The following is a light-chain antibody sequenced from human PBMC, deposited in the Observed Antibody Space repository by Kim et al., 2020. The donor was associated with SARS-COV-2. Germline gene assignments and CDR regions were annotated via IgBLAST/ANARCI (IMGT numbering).Light chain of an antibody. CDR2: EAS. J-gene: IGKJ1*01. V-gene: IGKV1-5*03. CDR3: HQYNTYSGGT. CDR1: QTISNW. Sequence: DIQMTQSPSTLSASVGDTITITCRASQTISNWLAWYQQKPGRAPKLLIYEASGLQSGVPSRFSGSGSGTEFTLTISGLQPDDFATYYCHQYNTYSGGTFGQGTKVDI.